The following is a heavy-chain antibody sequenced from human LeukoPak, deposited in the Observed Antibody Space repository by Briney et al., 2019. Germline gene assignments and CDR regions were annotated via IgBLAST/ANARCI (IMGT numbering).Heavy chain of an antibody. CDR2: ISSSGDTI. J-gene: IGHJ6*03. CDR1: GFTFSDYY. CDR3: ARGPWVYSNYPNYYYYYYMDV. D-gene: IGHD4-11*01. V-gene: IGHV3-11*04. Sequence: PGGSLRLSCAASGFTFSDYYLSWIRQAPGKGLEWVSYISSSGDTIYYADSVKGRFTISRDNAKNSLYLQMNSLRAEDTAVYYCARGPWVYSNYPNYYYYYYMDVWGKGTTVTVSS.